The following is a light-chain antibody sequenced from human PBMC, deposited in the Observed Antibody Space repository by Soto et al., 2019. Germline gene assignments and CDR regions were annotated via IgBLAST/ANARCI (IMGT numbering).Light chain of an antibody. CDR1: QSVSSY. J-gene: IGKJ2*01. V-gene: IGKV3-11*01. Sequence: EIVLTQSPATLSLSPGERATLSCRASQSVSSYLAWYQQKPGQAPRLLIYDTSNRATGIPARFSGSGSGTDFTLTIRSLEPEDFAVYYCQQRGDGPPRMYTFGQGTKLEI. CDR3: QQRGDGPPRMYT. CDR2: DTS.